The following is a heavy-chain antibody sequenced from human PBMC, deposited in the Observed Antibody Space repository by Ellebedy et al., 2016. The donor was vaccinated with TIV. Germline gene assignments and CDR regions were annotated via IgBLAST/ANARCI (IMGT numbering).Heavy chain of an antibody. CDR2: INHSGST. CDR1: GWSFSGYY. CDR3: ASYGVRAVAAAGTEY. V-gene: IGHV4-34*01. D-gene: IGHD6-13*01. J-gene: IGHJ4*02. Sequence: SETLSLTXAVYGWSFSGYYWSWILQLPGKGLEWIGEINHSGSTNYNPSLKSRVTISVDTSKNQFSLKLSSVTAADTAVYYCASYGVRAVAAAGTEYWGQGTLVTVSS.